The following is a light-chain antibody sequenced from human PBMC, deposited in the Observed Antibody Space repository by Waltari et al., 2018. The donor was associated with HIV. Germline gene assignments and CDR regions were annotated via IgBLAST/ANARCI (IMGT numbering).Light chain of an antibody. CDR2: PNSDGSH. CDR3: QTWGTGIRV. J-gene: IGLJ3*02. V-gene: IGLV4-69*01. Sequence: QVVLTQSPSASASLGASVKLTCTLSSGHSNYAIAWHQLQPGKGPRYLMKPNSDGSHTKGDGIPDRFSGSSSGAERYLTISSLQSEDEADYYCQTWGTGIRVFGGGTKLTVL. CDR1: SGHSNYA.